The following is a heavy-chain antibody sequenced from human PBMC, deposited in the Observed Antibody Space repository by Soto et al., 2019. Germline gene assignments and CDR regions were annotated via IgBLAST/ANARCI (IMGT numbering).Heavy chain of an antibody. D-gene: IGHD6-19*01. V-gene: IGHV1-46*01. CDR1: GYTFTSYY. CDR2: INPSGGST. J-gene: IGHJ5*02. Sequence: ASVKVSCKASGYTFTSYYMHWVRQAPGQGLEWMGIINPSGGSTSYAQKFQGRVTMTRDTSTSTVYMELSSLRSEDTAVYYCARDLAAFSSGWRLGWFDPWGQGTLVTVSS. CDR3: ARDLAAFSSGWRLGWFDP.